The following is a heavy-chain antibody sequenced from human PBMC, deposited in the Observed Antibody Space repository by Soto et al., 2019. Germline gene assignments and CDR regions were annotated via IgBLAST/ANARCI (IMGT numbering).Heavy chain of an antibody. Sequence: QISLKESGPTLVKPTQTLTLTCTFSVFSLNTGGVGVGCLRQPPGKALEWLALIYWDGDTRYRPSLQSSLTVAADTSYNQAELSMSIMGPEDTATYLCGHRTAEVVVCSTNTFDYWGQGALVTVSS. CDR2: IYWDGDT. CDR1: VFSLNTGGVG. CDR3: GHRTAEVVVCSTNTFDY. V-gene: IGHV2-5*02. J-gene: IGHJ4*02. D-gene: IGHD2-15*01.